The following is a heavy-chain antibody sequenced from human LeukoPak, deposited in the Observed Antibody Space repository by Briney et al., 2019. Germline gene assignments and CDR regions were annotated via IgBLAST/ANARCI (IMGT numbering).Heavy chain of an antibody. D-gene: IGHD7-27*01. CDR3: ARVRATGAHDC. CDR1: GGSFSGYY. CDR2: INHSGST. V-gene: IGHV4-34*01. J-gene: IGHJ4*02. Sequence: PSETPSLTCAVYGGSFSGYYWSWIRQPPGKGLEWIGEINHSGSTNYNPYLKIRVTISVDTSKNQFSLKLSSVTAADTAVYYCARVRATGAHDCWGQGTLLTVSP.